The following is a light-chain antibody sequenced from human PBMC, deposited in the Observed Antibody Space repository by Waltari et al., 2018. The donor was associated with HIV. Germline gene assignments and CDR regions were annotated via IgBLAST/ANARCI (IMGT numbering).Light chain of an antibody. CDR1: QSVLYSSNNKNY. CDR3: QQYYSTPPA. CDR2: WAS. V-gene: IGKV4-1*01. Sequence: DIVMTQSQDTPAVSLGESATINFKSSQSVLYSSNNKNYLAWYQQKPGQPPKLLIYWASTRESGVPDRFSGSGSGTDFTLTISSLQAEDVAVYYCQQYYSTPPAFGQGTKVEIK. J-gene: IGKJ1*01.